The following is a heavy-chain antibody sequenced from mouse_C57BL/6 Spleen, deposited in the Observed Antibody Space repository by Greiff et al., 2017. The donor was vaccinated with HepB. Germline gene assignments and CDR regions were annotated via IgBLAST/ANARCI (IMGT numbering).Heavy chain of an antibody. J-gene: IGHJ2*01. V-gene: IGHV1-69*01. CDR1: GYTFTSYW. CDR3: ASKGRGNYLDY. CDR2: IDPSDSYT. Sequence: VQLQQSGAELVMPGASVKLSCKASGYTFTSYWMHWVKQRPGQGLEWIGEIDPSDSYTNYNQKFKGKSTLTVDKSSSTAYMQLSSLTSEDSAVYYCASKGRGNYLDYWGQSTTLTVSS.